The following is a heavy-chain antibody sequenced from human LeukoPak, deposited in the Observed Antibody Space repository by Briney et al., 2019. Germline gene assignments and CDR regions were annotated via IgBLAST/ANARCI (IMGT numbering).Heavy chain of an antibody. CDR2: IKQDGSGK. Sequence: GGSLRLSCAASGFTFSSYWMSWVRQAPGKGLEWVANIKQDGSGKYYVDSVKGRFTISRDNAKNSLYLQMNSLRAEDTAEYYCARGKLVRATYYYYGMDVWGQGTTVTVSS. CDR1: GFTFSSYW. CDR3: ARGKLVRATYYYYGMDV. J-gene: IGHJ6*02. V-gene: IGHV3-7*01. D-gene: IGHD3-10*01.